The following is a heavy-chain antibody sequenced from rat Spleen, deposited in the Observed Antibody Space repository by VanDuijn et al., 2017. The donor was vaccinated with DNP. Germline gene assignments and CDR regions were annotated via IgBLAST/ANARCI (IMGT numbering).Heavy chain of an antibody. Sequence: EVQLQESGPGLVKPSQSLSLTCSVTGFSITSNYWGWIRKLPGNKMAWIGHISYSGSTNHNPSLKSRISITRDTSKNQYFLHLNSVTTEDTDTYYCAREEGSGFAYWGQGTLVTVSS. CDR1: GFSITSNY. J-gene: IGHJ3*01. V-gene: IGHV3-1*01. D-gene: IGHD1-11*01. CDR2: ISYSGST. CDR3: AREEGSGFAY.